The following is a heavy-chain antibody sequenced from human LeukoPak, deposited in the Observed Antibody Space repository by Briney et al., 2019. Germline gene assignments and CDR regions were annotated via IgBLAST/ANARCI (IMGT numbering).Heavy chain of an antibody. J-gene: IGHJ4*02. Sequence: PGGSLRLSCAASGFTFSSYAMHWVRQAPGKGLEWVAVISCDGSNKYYADSVKGRFTISRDNSKNTLYLQMNSLRAEDTAVYYCARDSVYCSGGSCYSETFDYWGQGTLVTVSS. V-gene: IGHV3-30-3*01. CDR1: GFTFSSYA. D-gene: IGHD2-15*01. CDR2: ISCDGSNK. CDR3: ARDSVYCSGGSCYSETFDY.